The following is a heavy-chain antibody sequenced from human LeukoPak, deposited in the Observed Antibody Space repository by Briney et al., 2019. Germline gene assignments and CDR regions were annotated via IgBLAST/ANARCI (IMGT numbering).Heavy chain of an antibody. D-gene: IGHD3-22*01. Sequence: ASVKVSCKTSGYTFTSYYMHWVRQAPGQGLEWMGIINPSGGSKSYAQKFQGRVTVTRDTSTSTVYMDLNSLRSEDTAVYYCARVAGYDSSGYLIYWGQGTLVTVSS. J-gene: IGHJ4*02. CDR3: ARVAGYDSSGYLIY. CDR1: GYTFTSYY. V-gene: IGHV1-46*01. CDR2: INPSGGSK.